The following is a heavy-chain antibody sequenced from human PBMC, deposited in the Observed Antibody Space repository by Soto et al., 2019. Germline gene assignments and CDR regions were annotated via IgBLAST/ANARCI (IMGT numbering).Heavy chain of an antibody. J-gene: IGHJ4*02. CDR2: IYYSGST. V-gene: IGHV4-39*01. D-gene: IGHD3-10*01. CDR1: GGSISSSIYY. CDR3: ARLVWFGETQNSGFDY. Sequence: PSETLSLTCTVSGGSISSSIYYWVWIRQPPGKGLEWIGSIYYSGSTYYNPSLKSRVTISVDTSKNQFSLKLSSVTAADTAVYYCARLVWFGETQNSGFDYWGQGTLVTVSS.